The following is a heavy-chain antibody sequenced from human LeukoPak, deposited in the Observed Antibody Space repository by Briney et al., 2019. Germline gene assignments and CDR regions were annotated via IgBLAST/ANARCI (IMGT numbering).Heavy chain of an antibody. D-gene: IGHD2/OR15-2a*01. V-gene: IGHV4-34*01. Sequence: SETLSLTCAVYGDSLSRYYCTWIRQPPGKGLEWLGEINPSGSPDYNPSLKSRATISVDTSKNQFSLRLASVTAADTAVYYCASVRHDPLEYYYYVDVWGKGTTVTVSS. J-gene: IGHJ6*03. CDR2: INPSGSP. CDR3: ASVRHDPLEYYYYVDV. CDR1: GDSLSRYY.